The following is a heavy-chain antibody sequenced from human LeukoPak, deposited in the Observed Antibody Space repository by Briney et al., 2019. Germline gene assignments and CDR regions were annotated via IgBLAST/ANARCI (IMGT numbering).Heavy chain of an antibody. J-gene: IGHJ5*02. CDR2: INPSGGST. Sequence: ASVKVSCKASGYTFTSYYMHWVRQAPGQGLEWMGIINPSGGSTSYAQKFQGRVTMTRDMSTSTVYMELSSLRPEDTAVYYCARYYYDSSGYYKLYGPANNWFDPWGQGTLVTVSS. CDR3: ARYYYDSSGYYKLYGPANNWFDP. V-gene: IGHV1-46*01. CDR1: GYTFTSYY. D-gene: IGHD3-22*01.